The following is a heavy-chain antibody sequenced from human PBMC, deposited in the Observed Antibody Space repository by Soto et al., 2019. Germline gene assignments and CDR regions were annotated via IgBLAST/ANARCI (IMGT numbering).Heavy chain of an antibody. CDR1: GGSFSGYY. CDR3: ARGGFHGGNYYIFDF. D-gene: IGHD2-15*01. V-gene: IGHV4-34*01. CDR2: VNHSGST. J-gene: IGHJ4*01. Sequence: SETLSLTCAVYGGSFSGYYWTWIRQSPGKGLEWIGEVNHSGSTTYNPSLKSRVTISVDTSKDQFSLRLYSVTAADTAVYYCARGGFHGGNYYIFDFWGQGTLVTVSS.